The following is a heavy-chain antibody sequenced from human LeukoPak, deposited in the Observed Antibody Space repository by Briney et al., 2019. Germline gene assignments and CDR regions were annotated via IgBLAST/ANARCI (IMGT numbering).Heavy chain of an antibody. CDR2: IYYSGST. CDR1: GGSISSYY. V-gene: IGHV4-59*01. Sequence: PSETLSLTCTVSGGSISSYYWSWIRQPPGKGLEWIGSIYYSGSTNYNPSLKSRVTISVDMSKNQFSLKLSSVTAADTAVYYCARGSDDILTAIDYWGQGTLVTVSS. J-gene: IGHJ4*02. CDR3: ARGSDDILTAIDY. D-gene: IGHD3-9*01.